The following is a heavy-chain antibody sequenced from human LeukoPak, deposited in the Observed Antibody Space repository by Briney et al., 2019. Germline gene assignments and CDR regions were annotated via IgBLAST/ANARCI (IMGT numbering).Heavy chain of an antibody. CDR1: GFTFSSYG. Sequence: GGSLRLSCAASGFTFSSYGMHWVRQAPGKGLEWVAFIRYDGSNKYYADSVKGRFTISRDNAKNSLYLQMNSLRAEDTAVYYCARDSDYDYVWGSYRGGYFDYWGQGTLVTVSS. D-gene: IGHD3-16*02. J-gene: IGHJ4*02. CDR3: ARDSDYDYVWGSYRGGYFDY. V-gene: IGHV3-30*02. CDR2: IRYDGSNK.